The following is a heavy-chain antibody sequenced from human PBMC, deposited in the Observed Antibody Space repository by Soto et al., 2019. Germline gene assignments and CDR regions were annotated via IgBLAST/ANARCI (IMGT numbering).Heavy chain of an antibody. Sequence: QAQLVESGGGVVQPGRSLRLSCAASGFTFSTYGMHWVRQAPGKGLEWVAIIWYDGSNKDYGDSVKGRFTISRDNSKNTLYLDMNSLRAEDTAVYYCATELNGEAFDIWGQGTMVTVSS. V-gene: IGHV3-33*03. J-gene: IGHJ3*02. CDR1: GFTFSTYG. D-gene: IGHD1-7*01. CDR3: ATELNGEAFDI. CDR2: IWYDGSNK.